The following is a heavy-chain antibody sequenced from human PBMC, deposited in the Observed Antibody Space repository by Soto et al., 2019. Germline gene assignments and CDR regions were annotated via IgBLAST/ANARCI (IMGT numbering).Heavy chain of an antibody. D-gene: IGHD3-9*01. V-gene: IGHV3-23*01. CDR3: AKDPRYYDILTGFSYGMDV. Sequence: GSLRLSCAASGLTFSRYAMSWVRQAQGKGLEWVSAISGSGGSTYYADSVKGRFTISRDNSKNTLYLQMNSLRAEDTAVYYCAKDPRYYDILTGFSYGMDVWGQGTTVTVSS. CDR1: GLTFSRYA. CDR2: ISGSGGST. J-gene: IGHJ6*02.